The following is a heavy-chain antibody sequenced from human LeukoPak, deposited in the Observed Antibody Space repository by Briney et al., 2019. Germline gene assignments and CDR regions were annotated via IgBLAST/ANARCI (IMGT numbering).Heavy chain of an antibody. V-gene: IGHV3-64*02. CDR3: ARRFAAQLAFVDV. CDR2: ISYNGGST. J-gene: IGHJ6*04. CDR1: GFTFTNYA. D-gene: IGHD3-3*02. Sequence: PGGSLRLSCAASGFTFTNYAMHWVRQAPGKGLEYVSAISYNGGSTYYADSVKGRFTISRGNSKNTLYLQMGSLTAEDMAVYYCARRFAAQLAFVDVWGKGTTVTISS.